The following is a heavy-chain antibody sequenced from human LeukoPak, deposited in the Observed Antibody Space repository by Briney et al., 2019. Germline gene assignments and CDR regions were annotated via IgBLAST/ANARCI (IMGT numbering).Heavy chain of an antibody. Sequence: SETLSLTCTVSGGSISSYYWSWIRQPPGKGLEWIGYIYYSGSTNYNPSLKSRVTISVDTSKNQFSLKLSSVTAADTAVYYCARGPEYSSSNNFDYWGQGTLVTVSS. CDR2: IYYSGST. D-gene: IGHD6-6*01. CDR1: GGSISSYY. CDR3: ARGPEYSSSNNFDY. J-gene: IGHJ4*02. V-gene: IGHV4-59*12.